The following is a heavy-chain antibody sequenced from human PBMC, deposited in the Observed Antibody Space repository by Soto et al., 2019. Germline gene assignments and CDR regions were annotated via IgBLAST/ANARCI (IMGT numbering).Heavy chain of an antibody. CDR2: INAGNGNT. J-gene: IGHJ4*02. CDR3: ARGGPPIDY. V-gene: IGHV1-3*01. CDR1: GYTFSSYA. D-gene: IGHD3-10*01. Sequence: ASVKVSCKASGYTFSSYAMHWVRQAPGQRLEWMGWINAGNGNTKYSQKFQGRVFVTRDTSASTAYMELSSLRSEDTAVYYCARGGPPIDYWGQGTLVTSPQ.